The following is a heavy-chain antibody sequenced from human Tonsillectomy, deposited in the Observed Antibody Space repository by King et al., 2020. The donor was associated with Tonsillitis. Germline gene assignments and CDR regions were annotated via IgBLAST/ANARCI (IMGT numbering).Heavy chain of an antibody. CDR1: GGSFSGYY. CDR2: INHSGST. D-gene: IGHD2-15*01. Sequence: VQLQQWGAGLLKPSETLSLTCAVYGGSFSGYYWSWIRQPPGKGLEWIGEINHSGSTNYNPSLKSRVTISVDTSKNQFSLKLSPVTAADTAVYYCARGRYCSGGSCYRGPKYYFDYWGQGTLVTVSS. CDR3: ARGRYCSGGSCYRGPKYYFDY. J-gene: IGHJ4*02. V-gene: IGHV4-34*01.